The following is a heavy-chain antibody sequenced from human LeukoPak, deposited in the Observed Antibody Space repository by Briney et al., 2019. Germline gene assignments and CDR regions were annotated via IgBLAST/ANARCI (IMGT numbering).Heavy chain of an antibody. Sequence: WGSLRLSCAASGFTFSSYAMSWVRQAPGKGLEWVSAISGSGGSTYYADSVKGRFTISRDNSKNTLYLQMNSLRAEDTAVYYCAKRGDSSGYYFLYYFDYWGQGTLVTVSS. CDR3: AKRGDSSGYYFLYYFDY. CDR1: GFTFSSYA. CDR2: ISGSGGST. V-gene: IGHV3-23*01. J-gene: IGHJ4*02. D-gene: IGHD3-22*01.